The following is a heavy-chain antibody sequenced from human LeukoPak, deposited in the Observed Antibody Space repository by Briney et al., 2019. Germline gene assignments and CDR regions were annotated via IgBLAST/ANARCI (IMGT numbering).Heavy chain of an antibody. CDR1: GGTFSSYA. Sequence: GASVKVSCKASGGTFSSYAISWVRQAPGQGLEWMGGIIPIFGTANYAQKFQGRVTITADESTSTAYMELSSVRSEDTAVYYCARGDDYSNYLVYWGQGTLVTVSS. CDR3: ARGDDYSNYLVY. V-gene: IGHV1-69*13. J-gene: IGHJ4*02. D-gene: IGHD4-11*01. CDR2: IIPIFGTA.